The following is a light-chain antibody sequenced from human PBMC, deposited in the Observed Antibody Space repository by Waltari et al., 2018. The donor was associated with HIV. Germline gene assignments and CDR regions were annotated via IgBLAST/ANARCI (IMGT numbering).Light chain of an antibody. J-gene: IGLJ1*01. CDR1: SSNLGYNY. CDR3: GTWDTSLNTVV. V-gene: IGLV1-51*01. CDR2: END. Sequence: SVLTQPPSLSAAPGQRVTISCSGSSSNLGYNYVSWYQQLPGTAPQLLIYENDKRPSAIPDRFSASKSGTSASLAITGLQTGDEADYYCGTWDTSLNTVVFGSATKVSVL.